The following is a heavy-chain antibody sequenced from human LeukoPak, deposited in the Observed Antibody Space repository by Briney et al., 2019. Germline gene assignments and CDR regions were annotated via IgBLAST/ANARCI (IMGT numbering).Heavy chain of an antibody. CDR2: INHSGST. J-gene: IGHJ6*02. Sequence: SETLSLTCAVYGGSFSGYYWGWIRQPPGKGLEWIGEINHSGSTNYNPSLKSRVTISVDTSKNQFSLKLSSVTAADTAVYYCARGELPLSFYYYGMDVWGQGTTVTVSS. CDR3: ARGELPLSFYYYGMDV. V-gene: IGHV4-34*01. CDR1: GGSFSGYY. D-gene: IGHD1-7*01.